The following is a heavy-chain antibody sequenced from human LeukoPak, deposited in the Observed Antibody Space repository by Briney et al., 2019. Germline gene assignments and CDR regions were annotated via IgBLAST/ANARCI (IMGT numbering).Heavy chain of an antibody. J-gene: IGHJ4*02. CDR2: ISYDGSNK. CDR1: GFTFSSYA. V-gene: IGHV3-30-3*01. D-gene: IGHD3-16*02. CDR3: AREYDYVWGSYHNFDY. Sequence: GGSLRLSCAASGFTFSSYAMHWVRQAPGKGLEWVAVISYDGSNKYYADSVKGRFTISRDNSKNTLYLQMNSLRAEDTAVYYCAREYDYVWGSYHNFDYWGQGTLVTVSS.